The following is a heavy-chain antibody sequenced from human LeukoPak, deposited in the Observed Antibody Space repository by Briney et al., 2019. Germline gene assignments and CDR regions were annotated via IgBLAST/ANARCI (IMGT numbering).Heavy chain of an antibody. V-gene: IGHV4-30-4*07. D-gene: IGHD6-13*01. CDR1: GGSISSGGSS. Sequence: PSQTLSLTCAVSGGSISSGGSSWSWIRQPPGKGLEWIGYIYYSGNTYYNPSLKSRVTISVDTSKNQFSLRLSSVTAADTAVYYCASRQYTSSWQPYYYYYMDVWGKGTTVTVSS. CDR2: IYYSGNT. J-gene: IGHJ6*03. CDR3: ASRQYTSSWQPYYYYYMDV.